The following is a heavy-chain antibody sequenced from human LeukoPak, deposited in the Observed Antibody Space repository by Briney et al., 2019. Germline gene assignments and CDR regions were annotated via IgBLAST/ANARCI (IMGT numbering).Heavy chain of an antibody. V-gene: IGHV3-21*01. Sequence: PGGSLRLSCAASGFTFSSYSMNWVRQAPGRGLEWVSSISSSSSYIYYADSVKGRFTISRDNAKNSLYLQMNSLRAEDTAVYYCAREGINHAFDIWGQGTMVTVSS. D-gene: IGHD3-10*01. CDR1: GFTFSSYS. J-gene: IGHJ3*02. CDR2: ISSSSSYI. CDR3: AREGINHAFDI.